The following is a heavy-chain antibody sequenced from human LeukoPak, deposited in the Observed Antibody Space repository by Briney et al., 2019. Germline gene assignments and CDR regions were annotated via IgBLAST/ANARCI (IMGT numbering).Heavy chain of an antibody. V-gene: IGHV1-18*01. J-gene: IGHJ6*03. Sequence: ASVEVSCMASGYTFTSYGISWVRQAPGQGLAWMGWISAYNCNRNYAQKLHGRVTMTTETSTSTAYTELRSLRSDDTAVYYCASSRVVRGVIITVAYYYYYMDVWGKGTTVTVSS. D-gene: IGHD3-10*01. CDR2: ISAYNCNR. CDR3: ASSRVVRGVIITVAYYYYYMDV. CDR1: GYTFTSYG.